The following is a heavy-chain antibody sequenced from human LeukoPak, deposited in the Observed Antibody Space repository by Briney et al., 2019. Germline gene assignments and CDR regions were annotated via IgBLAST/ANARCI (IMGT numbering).Heavy chain of an antibody. Sequence: GGSLRLSCAASGFTFSSYWMSWVRQAPGKGLEWVANIKKDGSEKYYVDSVKGRFTISRDNAKTSLYLQMNSLRAEDTAVYYCARGLSGVTGYTYGRGIDYWGQRTLVTVSS. J-gene: IGHJ4*02. D-gene: IGHD5-18*01. CDR2: IKKDGSEK. V-gene: IGHV3-7*01. CDR1: GFTFSSYW. CDR3: ARGLSGVTGYTYGRGIDY.